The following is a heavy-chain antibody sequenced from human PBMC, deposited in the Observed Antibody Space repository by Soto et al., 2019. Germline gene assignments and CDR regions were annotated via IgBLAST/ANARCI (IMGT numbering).Heavy chain of an antibody. Sequence: EILSLTCADYGGSLSGYYWSWIRQPPGKGLEWIGEINHSGSTNYNPSLKSRVTISVDTSKNQFSLKLSSVTAADTAVYYCATTGGYEFWSGYYHSDYFDYWGQGTLVTVSS. CDR2: INHSGST. CDR1: GGSLSGYY. D-gene: IGHD3-3*01. J-gene: IGHJ4*02. CDR3: ATTGGYEFWSGYYHSDYFDY. V-gene: IGHV4-34*01.